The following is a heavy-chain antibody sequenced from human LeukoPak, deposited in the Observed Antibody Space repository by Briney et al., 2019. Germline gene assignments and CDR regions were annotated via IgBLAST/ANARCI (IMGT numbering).Heavy chain of an antibody. CDR2: MQSGGST. Sequence: GGSLRLSCAASGITVSSKYMSWVRQAPGKGLEWVSVMQSGGSTYYADSVKGRFTISRDNAKNSLYLQMNSLRAEDTAVYYCARDVEYYTFDYWGQGTLVTVSS. CDR1: GITVSSKY. D-gene: IGHD2-2*02. J-gene: IGHJ4*02. CDR3: ARDVEYYTFDY. V-gene: IGHV3-53*01.